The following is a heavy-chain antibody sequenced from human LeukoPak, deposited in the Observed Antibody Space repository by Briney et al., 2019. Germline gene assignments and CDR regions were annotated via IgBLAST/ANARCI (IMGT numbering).Heavy chain of an antibody. J-gene: IGHJ4*02. CDR3: ARDRNPAIGAGGGWQWLTFDY. CDR1: GGTFSYYA. CDR2: IIPIFRAT. Sequence: GASVKVSCKASGGTFSYYAISWMRQAPGQGPEWMGGIIPIFRATKYAPKFQGRVTITTDESTSTAYMELKSLKSDDTAIYYCARDRNPAIGAGGGWQWLTFDYWGQGTLVTVSS. D-gene: IGHD6-19*01. V-gene: IGHV1-69*05.